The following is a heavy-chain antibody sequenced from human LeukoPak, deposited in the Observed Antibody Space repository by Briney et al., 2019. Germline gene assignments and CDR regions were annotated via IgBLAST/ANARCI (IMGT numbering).Heavy chain of an antibody. CDR3: ARGSIVVVTAPFDY. CDR1: GGTFSSYA. Sequence: GASVKVSCKASGGTFSSYAISWVRQAPGQGLEWMGRIIPILGIANYAQKFQGRVTITADKSTSTAYMELSSLRSEDTAVYYCARGSIVVVTAPFDYWGRGTLVTVSS. V-gene: IGHV1-69*04. J-gene: IGHJ4*02. D-gene: IGHD2-21*02. CDR2: IIPILGIA.